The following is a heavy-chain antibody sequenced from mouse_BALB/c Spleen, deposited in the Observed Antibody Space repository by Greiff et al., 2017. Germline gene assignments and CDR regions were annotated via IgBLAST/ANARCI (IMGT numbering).Heavy chain of an antibody. Sequence: EVQLQESGPSLVKPSQTLSLTCSVTGDSITSGYRNWIRKFPGNKLEYMGYISYSGSTYYNPSLKSRISITRDTSKNQYYLQLNSVTTEDTATYYCASAYYGNYGFAYWGQGTLVTVSA. CDR2: ISYSGST. CDR1: GDSITSGY. J-gene: IGHJ3*01. CDR3: ASAYYGNYGFAY. V-gene: IGHV3-8*02. D-gene: IGHD2-10*01.